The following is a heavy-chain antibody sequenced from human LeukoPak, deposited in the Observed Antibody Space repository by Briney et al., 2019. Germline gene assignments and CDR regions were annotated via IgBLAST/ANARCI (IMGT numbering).Heavy chain of an antibody. J-gene: IGHJ2*01. CDR1: GFTFPSYE. CDR3: ARVSAAMTHWHFDL. CDR2: ISVSGTTT. D-gene: IGHD2-2*01. V-gene: IGHV3-23*01. Sequence: GGSPTLSCAASGFTFPSYEMYWVRQRAGQGLEWVSVISVSGTTTNFADSVTSLFSISRDNSKNTVYLQMNGLRAEDTAVYYCARVSAAMTHWHFDLWGRGTQGTVSS.